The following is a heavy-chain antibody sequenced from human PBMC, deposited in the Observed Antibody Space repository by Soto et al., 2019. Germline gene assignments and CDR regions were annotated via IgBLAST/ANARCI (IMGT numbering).Heavy chain of an antibody. Sequence: GGSLRLSCAASGFTFSSYDMHWVRQAPGKGLEWVSAIGTAGDTYYPGSVKGRFTISRENAKNSLYLQMNSLRAGDTAVYYCARGRRAGVVPAAGNNWFDPWGQGTLVTVSS. CDR3: ARGRRAGVVPAAGNNWFDP. D-gene: IGHD2-2*01. CDR2: IGTAGDT. CDR1: GFTFSSYD. V-gene: IGHV3-13*01. J-gene: IGHJ5*02.